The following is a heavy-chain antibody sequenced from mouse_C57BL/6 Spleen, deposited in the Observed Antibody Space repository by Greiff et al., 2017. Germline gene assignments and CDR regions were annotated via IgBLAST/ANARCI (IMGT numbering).Heavy chain of an antibody. CDR2: IDPSDSET. V-gene: IGHV1-52*01. D-gene: IGHD1-1*01. CDR1: GYTFTSYW. J-gene: IGHJ4*01. CDR3: AREEDGSSCPYAMDY. Sequence: QVQLQQPGAELVRPGSSVKLSCKASGYTFTSYWMHWVKQRPIQGLEWIGNIDPSDSETHYNQKFKDKATLTVDKSTSTAYMQLSSLTSEDSAVYNGAREEDGSSCPYAMDYWGQGTSVTVSS.